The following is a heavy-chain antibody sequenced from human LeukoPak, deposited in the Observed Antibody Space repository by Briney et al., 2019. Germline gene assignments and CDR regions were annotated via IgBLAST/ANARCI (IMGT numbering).Heavy chain of an antibody. J-gene: IGHJ4*02. CDR3: ARVPILEWLLYPIDY. V-gene: IGHV7-4-1*02. CDR1: GYTFTSYA. Sequence: ASVKVSYKASGYTFTSYAMNWVRQAPGQGLEWMGWINTNTGNPTYAQGFTGRFVFSLDTSVSTAYLQISSLKAEDTAVYYCARVPILEWLLYPIDYWGQGTLVTVSS. CDR2: INTNTGNP. D-gene: IGHD3-3*01.